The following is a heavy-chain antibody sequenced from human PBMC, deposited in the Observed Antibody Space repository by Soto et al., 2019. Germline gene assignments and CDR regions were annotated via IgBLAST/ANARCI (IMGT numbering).Heavy chain of an antibody. D-gene: IGHD6-13*01. CDR1: GGTFSSYA. V-gene: IGHV1-69*01. CDR2: IIPIFGTA. J-gene: IGHJ4*02. Sequence: QVQLVQSGAEVKKPGSSVKVSCKAPGGTFSSYAISWVRQAPGQGLEWMGGIIPIFGTANYAQKFQGRVTITADESTSTAYMELSSLRSEDTAVYYCASGIAAAGPTYYYFDYWGQGTLVTVSS. CDR3: ASGIAAAGPTYYYFDY.